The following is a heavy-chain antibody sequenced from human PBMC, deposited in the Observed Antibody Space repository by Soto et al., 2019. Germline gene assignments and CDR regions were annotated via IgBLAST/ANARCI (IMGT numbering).Heavy chain of an antibody. CDR1: GYTFTSYY. Sequence: GASVKVSCKASGYTFTSYYMHWVRQAPGQGLEWMGIINPSGGSTSYAQKFQGRVTMTRDTSTSTVYMELSSLRSEDTAVYYCARTVDTARVTGEVFDFWGQGTLVTVSS. CDR3: ARTVDTARVTGEVFDF. CDR2: INPSGGST. D-gene: IGHD5-18*01. J-gene: IGHJ4*02. V-gene: IGHV1-46*03.